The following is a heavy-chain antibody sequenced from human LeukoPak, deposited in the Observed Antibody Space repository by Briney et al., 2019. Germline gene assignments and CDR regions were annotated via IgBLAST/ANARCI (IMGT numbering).Heavy chain of an antibody. CDR3: ARGEKYHDFWSGNYYYYMDV. CDR2: IYTSGST. J-gene: IGHJ6*03. CDR1: GGSISSYY. Sequence: SETLSLTCTVSGGSISSYYWSWIRQPAGKGLEWIGRIYTSGSTNYNPSLKSRVTMSVDTSKNQFSLKLSSVTAADTAVYYCARGEKYHDFWSGNYYYYMDVWGKGTTVTVSS. V-gene: IGHV4-4*07. D-gene: IGHD3-3*01.